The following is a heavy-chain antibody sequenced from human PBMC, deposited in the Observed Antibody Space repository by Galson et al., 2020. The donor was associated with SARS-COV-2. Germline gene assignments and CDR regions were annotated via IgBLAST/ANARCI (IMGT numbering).Heavy chain of an antibody. Sequence: TGGSLRLTCEASGFTFSTYGMDWVRQAPGKGLEGVAVIWYDGSNKYYADSVKGRFTISRDNSKNTLHLQLNSLRADDTAVYYCARGSSSHAFDIWGQGTMVTVSS. CDR2: IWYDGSNK. CDR3: ARGSSSHAFDI. J-gene: IGHJ3*02. CDR1: GFTFSTYG. D-gene: IGHD3-10*01. V-gene: IGHV3-33*01.